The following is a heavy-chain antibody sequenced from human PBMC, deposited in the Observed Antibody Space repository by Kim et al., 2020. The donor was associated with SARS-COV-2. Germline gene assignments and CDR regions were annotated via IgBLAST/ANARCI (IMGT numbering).Heavy chain of an antibody. CDR2: IWYDGSNK. CDR1: GFTFSSYG. J-gene: IGHJ4*02. D-gene: IGHD2-2*01. V-gene: IGHV3-33*01. CDR3: ARDYCSSTSCYVDY. Sequence: GGFLRLSCAASGFTFSSYGMHWVRQAPGKGLEWVAVIWYDGSNKYYADSVKGRFTISRDNSKNTLYLQMNSLRAEDTAVYYCARDYCSSTSCYVDYWGQGTLVTVSS.